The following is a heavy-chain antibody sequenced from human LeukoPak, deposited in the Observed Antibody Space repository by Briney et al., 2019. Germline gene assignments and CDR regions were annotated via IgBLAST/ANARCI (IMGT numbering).Heavy chain of an antibody. D-gene: IGHD3-22*01. Sequence: SETLSLTCTVSGGSISSSSYYWGWIRQPPGKGLEWIGSIYYSESTYYNPSLQSRVTISVDTSKNQFSLKLRSVTAADTAVYHCASGITLIEVISTSLDYWGQGALVTVSS. CDR3: ASGITLIEVISTSLDY. V-gene: IGHV4-39*07. J-gene: IGHJ4*02. CDR2: IYYSEST. CDR1: GGSISSSSYY.